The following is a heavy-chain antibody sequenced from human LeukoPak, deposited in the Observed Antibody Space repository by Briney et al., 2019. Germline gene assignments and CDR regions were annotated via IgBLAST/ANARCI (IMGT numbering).Heavy chain of an antibody. D-gene: IGHD6-19*01. CDR2: TYYRSKWYN. CDR3: ARDHSTSSGRYPAFHY. CDR1: GDSVSSNRAA. J-gene: IGHJ4*02. Sequence: QTLSLTCAISGDSVSSNRAAWNWIRQSPSRGLEWLRRTYYRSKWYNDYAVSVKSRITINPDTSKNQFSVQLNSVPPQDPAVYYCARDHSTSSGRYPAFHYWGQGTLVTVSS. V-gene: IGHV6-1*01.